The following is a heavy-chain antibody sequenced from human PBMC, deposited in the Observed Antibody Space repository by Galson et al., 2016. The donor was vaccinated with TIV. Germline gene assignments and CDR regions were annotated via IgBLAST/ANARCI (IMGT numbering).Heavy chain of an antibody. Sequence: SLKVSCKASGGTFSSYVFNWVRLAPGQGLEWMGGIIPLFRTTNYAQKFQVRVTITADKSTNTAYMELNSLKYGDTAVYYCATDRNTAFDTYHYYYGMDVWGQGTTVIVSS. CDR1: GGTFSSYV. CDR3: ATDRNTAFDTYHYYYGMDV. J-gene: IGHJ6*02. CDR2: IIPLFRTT. D-gene: IGHD5-18*01. V-gene: IGHV1-69*06.